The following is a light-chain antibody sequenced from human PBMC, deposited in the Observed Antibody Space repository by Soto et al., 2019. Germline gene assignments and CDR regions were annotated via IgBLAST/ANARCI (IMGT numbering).Light chain of an antibody. CDR2: AAS. V-gene: IGKV1-39*01. CDR3: QQTYSNPRT. J-gene: IGKJ1*01. CDR1: QSIRTY. Sequence: DIQMTQSPSSLSASVGDRVTITCRASQSIRTYLNWYQQKPGKAPKFLIYAASTLQSGVPSRFSGSGSGTDFTLTISSLQPEDVVTYYCQQTYSNPRTFGQGTKVEIK.